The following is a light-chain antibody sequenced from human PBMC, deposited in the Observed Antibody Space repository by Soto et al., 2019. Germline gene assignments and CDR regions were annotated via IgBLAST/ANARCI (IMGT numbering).Light chain of an antibody. V-gene: IGLV2-23*01. Sequence: QSVLTQPASVSGSPGQSITISCTGTSSDVGSYNLVSWYQQHPGTAPKLMIYEGSKRPSGVSNRFSGSKSGNTASLTISGLQAEDEADYYCCSYAGSHVVFGGGTKLTVL. CDR1: SSDVGSYNL. J-gene: IGLJ2*01. CDR2: EGS. CDR3: CSYAGSHVV.